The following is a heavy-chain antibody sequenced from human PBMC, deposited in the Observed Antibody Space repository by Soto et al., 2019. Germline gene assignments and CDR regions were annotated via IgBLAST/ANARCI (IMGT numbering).Heavy chain of an antibody. CDR1: GGSVSSLSYF. J-gene: IGHJ4*02. Sequence: SETLSLTCTVSGGSVSSLSYFWSWIRQPPGKGLEWIGYMYDSGNTNYNPSLKSRVTTSVDTSKNQFSLELSSVTAADTAVYYCARAVITMVRGVFDYWGQGTQVTVSS. CDR2: MYDSGNT. V-gene: IGHV4-61*01. D-gene: IGHD3-10*01. CDR3: ARAVITMVRGVFDY.